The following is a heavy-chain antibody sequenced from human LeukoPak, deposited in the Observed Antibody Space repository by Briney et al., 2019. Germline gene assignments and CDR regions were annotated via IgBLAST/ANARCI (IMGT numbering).Heavy chain of an antibody. V-gene: IGHV3-21*01. Sequence: GGSLRLSCAASGFTFSSYSMNWVRQAPGKGLEWLSSISSSSSYIYYADSVKGRFTISRDNAKNSLYLQMNSLRAEDTAVYYCARDPPTYYYGSGRGAFDIWGQGTMVTVSS. D-gene: IGHD3-10*01. CDR1: GFTFSSYS. CDR3: ARDPPTYYYGSGRGAFDI. CDR2: ISSSSSYI. J-gene: IGHJ3*02.